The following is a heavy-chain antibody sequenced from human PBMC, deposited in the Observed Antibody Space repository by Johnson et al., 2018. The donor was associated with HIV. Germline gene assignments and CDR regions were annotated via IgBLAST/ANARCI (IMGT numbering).Heavy chain of an antibody. CDR3: ARDETQRRYALTAFDI. Sequence: VQLVESGGGLAKPAWSPRLSCAASQFTFSSYYMNCVRQAPGNGLELVGQVNPNGGSTYLIDSGKDRFNISRDNAKNTLHLQMNSLKTEDTALYYCARDETQRRYALTAFDIWGRGTTVTVSS. D-gene: IGHD6-25*01. CDR1: QFTFSSYY. CDR2: VNPNGGST. V-gene: IGHV3-25*05. J-gene: IGHJ3*02.